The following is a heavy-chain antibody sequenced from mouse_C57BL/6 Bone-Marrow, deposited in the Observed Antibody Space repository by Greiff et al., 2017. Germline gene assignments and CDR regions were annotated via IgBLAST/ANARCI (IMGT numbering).Heavy chain of an antibody. D-gene: IGHD3-2*02. CDR1: GFTFSSYG. Sequence: VQLVESGGDLVKPGGSLKLSCAASGFTFSSYGMSWVRQTPDKRLEWVATISSGGSYTYYPDSVKGRFTISRDNAKTTLYLQMSMLKAEDTAMYYCARHQTAQAAFAYWGQGTLVTVSA. V-gene: IGHV5-6*01. CDR2: ISSGGSYT. CDR3: ARHQTAQAAFAY. J-gene: IGHJ3*01.